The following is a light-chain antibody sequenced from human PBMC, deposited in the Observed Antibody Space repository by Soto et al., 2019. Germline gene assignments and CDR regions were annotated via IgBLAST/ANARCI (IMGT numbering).Light chain of an antibody. Sequence: DIQMTQSPSTLSGSVGDRVTITCRASQTISSWLAWYQQKPGKAPKLLIYDASTLESGVPSRFSGSGSGTEFTLTISSLQPDDFATSYCQQYLTYSSLTFGGGTKVDIK. CDR2: DAS. CDR1: QTISSW. V-gene: IGKV1-5*01. J-gene: IGKJ4*01. CDR3: QQYLTYSSLT.